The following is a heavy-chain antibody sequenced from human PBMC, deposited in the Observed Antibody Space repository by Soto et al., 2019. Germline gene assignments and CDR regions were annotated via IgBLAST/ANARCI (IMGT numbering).Heavy chain of an antibody. D-gene: IGHD5-12*01. CDR2: IYHSGST. CDR1: GGSIRSGGYS. V-gene: IGHV4-30-2*01. J-gene: IGHJ4*02. CDR3: AAGGGLPRYY. Sequence: SETLSLTCAVSGGSIRSGGYSWSWIRQPPGKGLEWIGYIYHSGSTYYNPSIKSRVTISVDRSKNQFSLKLSSVTAADTAVYYCAAGGGLPRYYWGQGTLVTVSS.